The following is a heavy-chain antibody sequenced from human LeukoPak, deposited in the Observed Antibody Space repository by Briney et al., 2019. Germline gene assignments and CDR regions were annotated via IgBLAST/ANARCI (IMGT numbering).Heavy chain of an antibody. CDR3: ARDHRMGDAFDI. CDR2: IIPIFGTA. CDR1: GGTFSSYA. D-gene: IGHD1-14*01. Sequence: SVKVSCKASGGTFSSYAISWVRQAPGQGLEWMGGIIPIFGTANYAQKFQGRVTITTDESTSTAYMELSSLRSEDTAVYYCARDHRMGDAFDIWGQGTMVTVSS. V-gene: IGHV1-69*05. J-gene: IGHJ3*02.